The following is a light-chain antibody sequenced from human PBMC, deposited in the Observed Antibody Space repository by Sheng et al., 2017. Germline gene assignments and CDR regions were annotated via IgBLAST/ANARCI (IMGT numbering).Light chain of an antibody. CDR2: GAS. Sequence: EIVLTQSPGMLSLSPGERVTLSCRASQTFSSNYLAWYQQKPGQTPRLVIYGASSRATGIPDRFSGSGSGTDFTLTISRLEPEDFAVYYCQQYGSSPLTFGGGTKVEIK. CDR1: QTFSSNY. V-gene: IGKV3-20*01. J-gene: IGKJ4*01. CDR3: QQYGSSPLT.